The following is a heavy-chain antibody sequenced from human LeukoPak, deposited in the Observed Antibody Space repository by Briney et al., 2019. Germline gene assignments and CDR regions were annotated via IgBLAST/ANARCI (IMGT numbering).Heavy chain of an antibody. CDR2: MNPNSGNT. Sequence: ASVKVSCKASGYTFTSYDINWVRQATGQGLEWMGWMNPNSGNTGYAQKFQGRVTMTRDTSISTAYMELSRLRSEDTAVYYCARGPWEIVEEDYWGQGTLVTVSS. D-gene: IGHD5-12*01. J-gene: IGHJ4*02. CDR3: ARGPWEIVEEDY. CDR1: GYTFTSYD. V-gene: IGHV1-8*01.